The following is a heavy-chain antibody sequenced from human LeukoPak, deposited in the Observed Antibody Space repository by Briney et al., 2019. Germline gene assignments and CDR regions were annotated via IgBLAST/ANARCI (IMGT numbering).Heavy chain of an antibody. CDR1: GYTFTSYY. J-gene: IGHJ4*02. CDR3: AKDINPYSGYDSALDY. D-gene: IGHD5-12*01. V-gene: IGHV1-46*01. CDR2: INPSGGST. Sequence: ASVKVSCKASGYTFTSYYMHWVRQAPGQGLEWMGIINPSGGSTSYAQKFQGRVAMTRDMSTSTVYMELSSLRTEDTALYYCAKDINPYSGYDSALDYWGQGTLVTVSS.